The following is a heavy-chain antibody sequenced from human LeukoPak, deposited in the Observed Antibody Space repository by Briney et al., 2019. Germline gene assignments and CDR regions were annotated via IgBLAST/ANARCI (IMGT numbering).Heavy chain of an antibody. CDR1: GGSFSGYY. CDR2: INHSGST. D-gene: IGHD3-22*01. J-gene: IGHJ4*02. CDR3: ARRYFYDSGGYYYYFDY. Sequence: SETLSLTCAVYGGSFSGYYWSWIRQPPGKGLEWIGEINHSGSTYYNPSLKSRVTISVDTSKNQFSLKLSSVTAADTAVYYCARRYFYDSGGYYYYFDYWGQGTLVTVSS. V-gene: IGHV4-34*01.